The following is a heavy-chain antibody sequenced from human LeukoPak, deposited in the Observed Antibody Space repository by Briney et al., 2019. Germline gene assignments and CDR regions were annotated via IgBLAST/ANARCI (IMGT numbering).Heavy chain of an antibody. V-gene: IGHV1-69*05. CDR3: ARVGEDTAMGYTLDY. CDR1: GYSFTSYW. J-gene: IGHJ4*02. Sequence: KISCKGSGYSFTSYWISWVRQAPGQGLEWMGRIIPIFGTANYAQKFQGRVTITTDESTSTAYMELSSLRSEDTAVYYCARVGEDTAMGYTLDYWGQGTLVTVSS. CDR2: IIPIFGTA. D-gene: IGHD5-18*01.